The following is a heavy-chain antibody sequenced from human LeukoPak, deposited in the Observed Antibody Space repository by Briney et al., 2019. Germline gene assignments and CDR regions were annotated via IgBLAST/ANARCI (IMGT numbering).Heavy chain of an antibody. D-gene: IGHD6-13*01. CDR1: GGSISSSSYY. Sequence: SETLSLTCTVSGGSISSSSYYWGWIRQPPGKGLEWIGEINHSGSTNYNPSLKSRVTISVDTSKNQFSLKLSSVTAADTAVYYCARQGRVVDAGRQQPSRQRYRYYMDVWGKGTTVTISS. CDR2: INHSGST. CDR3: ARQGRVVDAGRQQPSRQRYRYYMDV. V-gene: IGHV4-39*01. J-gene: IGHJ6*03.